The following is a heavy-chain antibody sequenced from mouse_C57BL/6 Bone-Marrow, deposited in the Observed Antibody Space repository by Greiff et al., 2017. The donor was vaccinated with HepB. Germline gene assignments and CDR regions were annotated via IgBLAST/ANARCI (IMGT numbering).Heavy chain of an antibody. D-gene: IGHD3-3*01. CDR1: GYAFTNYL. J-gene: IGHJ2*01. V-gene: IGHV1-54*01. Sequence: QVQLQQSGAELVRPGTSAKVSCKASGYAFTNYLIEWVKQRPGQGLEWIGVINPGSGGTNYNEKFKGKATLTADKSSSTAYMQLSSLTSEDSAVYFCAREGDWFDYWGQGTTLTVSS. CDR3: AREGDWFDY. CDR2: INPGSGGT.